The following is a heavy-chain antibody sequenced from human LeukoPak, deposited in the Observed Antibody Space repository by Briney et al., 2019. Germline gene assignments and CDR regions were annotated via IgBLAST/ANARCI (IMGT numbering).Heavy chain of an antibody. CDR2: ISRHSNYI. V-gene: IGHV3-21*01. CDR3: ARDDGSYSRSPGFDN. J-gene: IGHJ4*02. CDR1: GFTFSIYS. Sequence: GGSLRLSCAASGFTFSIYSMNWVRQAPGKGLEWVSSISRHSNYIYYADSVKGRFTISRDNAKNSLYLQMNSLRAEDTAVYYCARDDGSYSRSPGFDNWGQGTLVTVSS. D-gene: IGHD1-26*01.